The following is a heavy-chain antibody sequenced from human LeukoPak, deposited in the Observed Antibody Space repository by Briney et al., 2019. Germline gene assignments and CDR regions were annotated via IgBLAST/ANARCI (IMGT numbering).Heavy chain of an antibody. Sequence: PSETLSLTCAVYGGSFSGYYWSWIRQPPGKGLEWIGEINHSGSTNYNPSLKSRVTISVDTSKNQFSLKLSSVTAADTAVYYCARDGPFSSTSWNAFDIWGQGTMVTVSS. D-gene: IGHD2-2*01. J-gene: IGHJ3*02. V-gene: IGHV4-34*01. CDR2: INHSGST. CDR3: ARDGPFSSTSWNAFDI. CDR1: GGSFSGYY.